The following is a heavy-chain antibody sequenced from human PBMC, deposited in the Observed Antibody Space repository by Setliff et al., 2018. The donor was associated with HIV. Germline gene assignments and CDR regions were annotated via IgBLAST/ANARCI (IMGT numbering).Heavy chain of an antibody. V-gene: IGHV4-39*01. CDR2: IYYSGST. D-gene: IGHD6-6*01. Sequence: SETLSLTCTVSGGSISSSSYYWGWIRQPPGKGLEWIGSIYYSGSTYYNPSLKSRVTIFVDTSKNQFSLRLSSVTAADTAVYYCVRSNELIAARYFDYWGQGTLVTVSS. CDR3: VRSNELIAARYFDY. CDR1: GGSISSSSYY. J-gene: IGHJ4*02.